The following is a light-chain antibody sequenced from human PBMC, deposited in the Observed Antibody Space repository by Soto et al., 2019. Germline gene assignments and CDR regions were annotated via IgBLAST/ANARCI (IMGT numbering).Light chain of an antibody. Sequence: ELVLTQSPSTLSLSPGERATLSCRASQSVTSNYLAWYQQEPGQAPRLLIYAASHRATGIPDRFSGSGSGTDFTLTIHRLEPEDFGVYYCQQYAYSPPTFGLGTKVDSK. CDR1: QSVTSNY. V-gene: IGKV3-20*01. CDR2: AAS. CDR3: QQYAYSPPT. J-gene: IGKJ1*01.